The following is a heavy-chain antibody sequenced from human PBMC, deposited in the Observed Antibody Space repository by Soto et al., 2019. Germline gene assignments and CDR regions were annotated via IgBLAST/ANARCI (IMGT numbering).Heavy chain of an antibody. Sequence: GGFMRLSCAASGFTFRDYAMRRVSKAKGKGLDWVSVISGSDDSTYYADSVKGRFPISRDTSKSTLHLQMHSLRAEDTAVYYCAKRSSSSTFDYWGQGTLVTVS. CDR2: ISGSDDST. V-gene: IGHV3-23*01. J-gene: IGHJ4*02. CDR1: GFTFRDYA. D-gene: IGHD6-6*01. CDR3: AKRSSSSTFDY.